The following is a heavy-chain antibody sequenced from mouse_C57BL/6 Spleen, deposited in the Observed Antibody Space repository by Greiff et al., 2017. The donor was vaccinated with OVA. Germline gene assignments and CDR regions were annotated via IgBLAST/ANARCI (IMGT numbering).Heavy chain of an antibody. J-gene: IGHJ2*01. V-gene: IGHV14-4*01. D-gene: IGHD1-1*01. CDR1: GFNIKDDY. Sequence: VQLKQSGAELVRPGASVKLSCTASGFNIKDDYMHWVKQRPEQGLEWIGWIDPENGDTEYASKFQGKATITADTSSNTAYLQLSSLTSEDTAVYYCTTLGTTVVAPYYFDYWGQGTTLTVSS. CDR3: TTLGTTVVAPYYFDY. CDR2: IDPENGDT.